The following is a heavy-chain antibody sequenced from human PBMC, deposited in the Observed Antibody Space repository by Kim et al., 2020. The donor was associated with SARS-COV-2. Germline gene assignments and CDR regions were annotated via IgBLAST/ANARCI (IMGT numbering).Heavy chain of an antibody. V-gene: IGHV4-59*01. J-gene: IGHJ5*01. CDR1: GDSISSFY. Sequence: SETLSLTCIVSGDSISSFYWTWMRQTPGKVLEYIGYIADNGSATYNPSLRTRLTISLDTSKNHFSLKLTSAIAADTAVYYCAKGWELDSWGHG. CDR3: AKGWELDS. CDR2: IADNGSA. D-gene: IGHD1-26*01.